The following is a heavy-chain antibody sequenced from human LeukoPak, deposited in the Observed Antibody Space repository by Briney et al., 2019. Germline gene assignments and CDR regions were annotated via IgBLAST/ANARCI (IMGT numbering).Heavy chain of an antibody. CDR2: MNPNSGNT. Sequence: ASVKVSCKASGYTFTSYEINWVRQATGQGLEWMGWMNPNSGNTGYAQKLQGRVTMTRNTSISTAYMELSSLRSEDTAVYYCARKRRGWFDPWGQGTLVTVSS. CDR3: ARKRRGWFDP. D-gene: IGHD3-10*01. CDR1: GYTFTSYE. J-gene: IGHJ5*02. V-gene: IGHV1-8*01.